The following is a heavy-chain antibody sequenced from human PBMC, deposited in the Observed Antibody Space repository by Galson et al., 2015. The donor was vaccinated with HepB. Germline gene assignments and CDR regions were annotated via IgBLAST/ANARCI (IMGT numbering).Heavy chain of an antibody. CDR2: ISSSGSTI. J-gene: IGHJ4*02. Sequence: SLRLSCAASGFTFSSYEMNWVRQAPGKGLEWVSYISSSGSTIYYADSVKGRFTISRDNAKNSLYLQMNSLRAEDTAVYYCARGGDSSGWHYYFDYWGQGTLVTVSS. V-gene: IGHV3-48*03. CDR1: GFTFSSYE. CDR3: ARGGDSSGWHYYFDY. D-gene: IGHD6-19*01.